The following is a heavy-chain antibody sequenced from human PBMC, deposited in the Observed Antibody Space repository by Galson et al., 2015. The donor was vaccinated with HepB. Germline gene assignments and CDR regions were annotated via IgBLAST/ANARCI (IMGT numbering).Heavy chain of an antibody. CDR2: IWYDGSNK. CDR3: ARGSSAVAGWGYYMDV. Sequence: SLRLSCAASGFTFSSYGMHWVRQAPGEGLEWVAVIWYDGSNKYYADSVKGRFTISRDNSKNTLYLQMNSLRAEDTAVYYCARGSSAVAGWGYYMDVWGKGTTVTVSS. D-gene: IGHD6-19*01. CDR1: GFTFSSYG. V-gene: IGHV3-33*01. J-gene: IGHJ6*03.